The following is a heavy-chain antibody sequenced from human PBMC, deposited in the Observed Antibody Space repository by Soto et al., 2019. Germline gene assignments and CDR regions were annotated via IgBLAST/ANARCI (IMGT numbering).Heavy chain of an antibody. V-gene: IGHV1-8*01. CDR3: AKVSRKGSAIDFDY. J-gene: IGHJ4*02. CDR1: GYTFSNYD. CDR2: VNPNNGDT. D-gene: IGHD3-10*01. Sequence: QVQLVQSGAELKKPGASVKVSCKASGYTFSNYDMNWVRQATGQGPEWIGWVNPNNGDTGYAQKFPGRVTLTTAISTTTAYMELTSLRTEDTAIYYCAKVSRKGSAIDFDYWGQGTLITVSS.